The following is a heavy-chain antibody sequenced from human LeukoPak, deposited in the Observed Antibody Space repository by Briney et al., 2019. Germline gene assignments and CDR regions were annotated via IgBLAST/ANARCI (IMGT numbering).Heavy chain of an antibody. CDR2: IYHSGST. CDR1: GGSFSGYY. V-gene: IGHV4-34*01. J-gene: IGHJ5*02. Sequence: SETLSLTCAVYGGSFSGYYWSWIRQPPGKGLEWIGSIYHSGSTYYNPSLKSRVTISVDTSKNQFSLKLSSVTAADTAVYYCARVIAAHSNDPWGQGTLVTVSS. CDR3: ARVIAAHSNDP. D-gene: IGHD6-6*01.